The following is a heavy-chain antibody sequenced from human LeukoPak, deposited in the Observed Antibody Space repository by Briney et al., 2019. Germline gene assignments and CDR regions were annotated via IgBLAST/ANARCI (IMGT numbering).Heavy chain of an antibody. Sequence: SVKVSCKASGGTVSSYAISWVRQAPGQGLEWMGGIIPIFGTANYAQKFQGRVTITTDESTSTAYMELSSLRSEDTAVYYCARVVHRGPLYYFDYWGQGTLVTVPS. CDR2: IIPIFGTA. CDR3: ARVVHRGPLYYFDY. J-gene: IGHJ4*02. V-gene: IGHV1-69*05. CDR1: GGTVSSYA. D-gene: IGHD2-15*01.